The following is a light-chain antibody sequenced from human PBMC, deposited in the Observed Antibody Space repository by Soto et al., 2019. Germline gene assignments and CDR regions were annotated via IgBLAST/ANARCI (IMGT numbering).Light chain of an antibody. V-gene: IGKV3-20*01. CDR3: QQYGSPPWT. CDR1: QSVRSSSY. CDR2: GAS. Sequence: MTHSPATLSVYPGARATLSWHASQSVRSSSYIAWYQQKPGQPPRLLIYGASSRATGIPDRFSGSGSGTDFTLTITSLEPEDYAVYYCQQYGSPPWTFGQGTKVDVK. J-gene: IGKJ1*01.